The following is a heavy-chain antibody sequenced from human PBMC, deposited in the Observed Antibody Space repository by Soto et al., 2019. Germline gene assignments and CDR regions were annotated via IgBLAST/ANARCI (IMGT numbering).Heavy chain of an antibody. J-gene: IGHJ6*02. CDR2: IIGSGGRT. CDR1: GFTFSSYA. Sequence: EVQLLESGGGLVQPGGSLRLSCAASGFTFSSYAMSWVRQAPGKGLEWVSAIIGSGGRTYYADSVKGRFTISRDNSKNTLYLQMNSLRVEDTAVYYCAKDRIMGSTTFWGMDVWGQGTMVTVSS. V-gene: IGHV3-23*01. CDR3: AKDRIMGSTTFWGMDV. D-gene: IGHD3-16*01.